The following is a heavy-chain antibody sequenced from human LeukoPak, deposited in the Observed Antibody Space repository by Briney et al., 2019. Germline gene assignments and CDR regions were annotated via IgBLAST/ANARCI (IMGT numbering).Heavy chain of an antibody. D-gene: IGHD4-17*01. CDR1: GGSFSGYY. CDR2: INHSGST. Sequence: PSETLSLTCAVYGGSFSGYYWSWIRQPPGKGLEWIGEINHSGSTNYNPSLKSRVTISVDTSKNQFSLKLSSVTAADTAVYYCAKDYGDYNNFDYWGQGTLVTVSS. J-gene: IGHJ4*02. V-gene: IGHV4-34*01. CDR3: AKDYGDYNNFDY.